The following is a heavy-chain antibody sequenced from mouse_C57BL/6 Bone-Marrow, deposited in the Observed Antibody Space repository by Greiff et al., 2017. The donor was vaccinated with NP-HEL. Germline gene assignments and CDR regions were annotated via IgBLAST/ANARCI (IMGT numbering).Heavy chain of an antibody. CDR2: IDPENGDT. J-gene: IGHJ3*01. D-gene: IGHD1-1*01. V-gene: IGHV14-4*01. CDR3: TPIYYYGSSYFAY. CDR1: GFNIKDDY. Sequence: EVKLVESGAELVRPGASVKLSCTASGFNIKDDYMHWVKQRPEQGLEWIGWIDPENGDTEYASKFQGKATITADTSSNTAYLQLSSLTSEDTAVYYCTPIYYYGSSYFAYWGQGTLVTVSA.